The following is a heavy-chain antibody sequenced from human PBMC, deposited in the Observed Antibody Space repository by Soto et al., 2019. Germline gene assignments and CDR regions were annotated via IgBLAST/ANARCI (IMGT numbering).Heavy chain of an antibody. V-gene: IGHV1-69*06. CDR3: ARAQRWLQYEGFDY. J-gene: IGHJ4*02. D-gene: IGHD5-12*01. CDR1: GGTFSSYA. CDR2: IIPIFGTA. Sequence: SVKVSCKASGGTFSSYAISWVRQAPGQGLEWMGGIIPIFGTANYAQKFQGRVTITADKSTSTAYMELSSLRSEDTAVYYCARAQRWLQYEGFDYWGQGTLVTVSS.